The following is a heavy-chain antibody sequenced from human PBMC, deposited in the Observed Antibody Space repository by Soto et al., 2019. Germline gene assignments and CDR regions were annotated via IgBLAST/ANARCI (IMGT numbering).Heavy chain of an antibody. CDR3: ARVGDFWSGYPPRYYYGMDV. Sequence: ASVKVSCKASGYTFTGYYMHWVRQASGQGLEWMGWINPNSGGTDYAQKFQGWVTMTRDTSISTAYMELSRLRSDDTAVYYCARVGDFWSGYPPRYYYGMDVWGQGTTVTVSS. J-gene: IGHJ6*02. CDR2: INPNSGGT. CDR1: GYTFTGYY. V-gene: IGHV1-2*04. D-gene: IGHD3-3*01.